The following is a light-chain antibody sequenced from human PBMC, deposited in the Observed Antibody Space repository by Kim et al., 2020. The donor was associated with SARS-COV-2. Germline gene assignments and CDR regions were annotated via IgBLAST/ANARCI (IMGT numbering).Light chain of an antibody. Sequence: VSPGERAPRSCRASQSVSSNLAWYQQKPGQAPRLLIYGASTRATGIPARFSGSGSGTEFTLNISSLQSEDFAVYYCQQYNNWPPYSCGQGTKLEI. V-gene: IGKV3-15*01. CDR1: QSVSSN. CDR2: GAS. J-gene: IGKJ2*03. CDR3: QQYNNWPPYS.